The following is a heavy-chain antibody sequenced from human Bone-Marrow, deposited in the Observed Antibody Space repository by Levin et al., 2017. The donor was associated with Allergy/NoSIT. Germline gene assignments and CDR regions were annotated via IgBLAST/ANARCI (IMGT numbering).Heavy chain of an antibody. V-gene: IGHV4-30-2*01. Sequence: SETLSLTCAVSGDPISSGGYSWTWIRQPPGKGLEWIGYIYHSASTYYNPSLKSRVTISVDRSKNQFSLRLSSVTAADTAVYYCVRGLAGNWFDPWGQGTLVTVSS. CDR2: IYHSAST. CDR3: VRGLAGNWFDP. D-gene: IGHD6-19*01. CDR1: GDPISSGGYS. J-gene: IGHJ5*02.